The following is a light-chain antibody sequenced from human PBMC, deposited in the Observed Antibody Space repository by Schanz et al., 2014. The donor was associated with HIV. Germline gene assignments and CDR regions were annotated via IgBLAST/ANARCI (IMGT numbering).Light chain of an antibody. CDR3: QQYNTWPT. J-gene: IGKJ5*01. V-gene: IGKV3-15*01. CDR2: GAS. Sequence: EIVMTQSPATLSVSPGERVTLSCRASQTVSSSLAWYQQSRGQAPRLLIYGASTRATDVPVRFSGSGSGTEFTLTISSLQSEDFAIYYCQQYNTWPTFGQGTRLEIK. CDR1: QTVSSS.